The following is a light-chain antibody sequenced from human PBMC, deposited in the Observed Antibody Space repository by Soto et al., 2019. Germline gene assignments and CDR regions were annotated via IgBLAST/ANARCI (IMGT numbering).Light chain of an antibody. V-gene: IGKV3-11*01. CDR3: HQRSNWPPDT. CDR2: GAS. CDR1: QSVHTF. Sequence: EIVLTQSTDTLSLSPGEGASLSCRASQSVHTFLAWYQQKPGQAPRLLIYGASTRATGVPARFSGSGSGTDFTLTISSLEPEDFAVYYCHQRSNWPPDTFGQGTRLEIK. J-gene: IGKJ5*01.